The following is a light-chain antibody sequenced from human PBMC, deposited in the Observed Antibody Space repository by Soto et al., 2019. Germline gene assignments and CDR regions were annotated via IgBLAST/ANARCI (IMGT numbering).Light chain of an antibody. CDR3: GAWDSSLSAVL. Sequence: QTVVTQPPSVSAAPRQKVTISCYGRSSNIGNNYVSWYHQLPGTAPKLVIYDNNKRPSDIPDRFSGSKSGTSATLDITGLQTGDEGDYYCGAWDSSLSAVLFGGGTKLTVL. V-gene: IGLV1-51*01. J-gene: IGLJ2*01. CDR1: SSNIGNNY. CDR2: DNN.